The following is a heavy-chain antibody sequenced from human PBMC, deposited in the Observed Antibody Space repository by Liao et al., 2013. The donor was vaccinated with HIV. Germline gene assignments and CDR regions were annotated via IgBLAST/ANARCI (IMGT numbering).Heavy chain of an antibody. D-gene: IGHD6-25*01. J-gene: IGHJ6*03. V-gene: IGHV4-34*01. CDR2: IDHSGST. CDR3: ARARLPGRYYYYYMDV. Sequence: QVQLQQWGAGLLKPSETLSLTCAVYGGSFSGYYWSWIRQPPGKGLDWIGEIDHSGSTDYSPSLNSRVTISVDTSKNQFSLKLSSVTAADTGIYYCARARLPGRYYYYYMDVWGKGTTVTVSS. CDR1: GGSFSGYY.